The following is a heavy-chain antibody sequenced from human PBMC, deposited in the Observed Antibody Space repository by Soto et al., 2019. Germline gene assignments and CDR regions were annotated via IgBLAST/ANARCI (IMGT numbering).Heavy chain of an antibody. CDR3: ARDGRRKDYGDGAFDI. CDR2: IYYSGST. CDR1: GGSISSGGYY. Sequence: LCGGSISSGGYYWSWIRQHPGKGLEWIGYIYYSGSTYYNPSLKSRVTISVDTSKNQFSLKLSSVTAADTAVYYCARDGRRKDYGDGAFDIWGQGTMVTVSS. J-gene: IGHJ3*02. V-gene: IGHV4-31*02. D-gene: IGHD4-17*01.